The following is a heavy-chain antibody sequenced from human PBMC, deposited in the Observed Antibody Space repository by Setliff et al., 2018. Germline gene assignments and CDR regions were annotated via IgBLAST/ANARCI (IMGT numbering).Heavy chain of an antibody. CDR2: MHNSGST. D-gene: IGHD3-10*01. CDR1: GGSFNAYS. J-gene: IGHJ6*03. V-gene: IGHV4-4*07. CDR3: ARDKWVLVRTHNYYYVDI. Sequence: SETLSLTCTVSGGSFNAYSWTWIRQSAGKGLEWIGRMHNSGSTNYNSFFQGRVSISVDESKTQFSLNLYSVTAADTATYYCARDKWVLVRTHNYYYVDIWGKGTKVTVSS.